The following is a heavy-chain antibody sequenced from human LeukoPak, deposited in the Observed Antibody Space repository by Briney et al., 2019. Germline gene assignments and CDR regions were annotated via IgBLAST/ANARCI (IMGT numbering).Heavy chain of an antibody. CDR1: GYTLTELS. J-gene: IGHJ4*02. D-gene: IGHD1/OR15-1a*01. CDR3: ATVGAAGNTFPFDY. Sequence: GASVKVSCTVSGYTLTELSMHWVRQAPGKGLEWMGGFDPEDGETIYAQKFQGRVTMTEDTSTDTAYMELSSLRSEDTAVYYCATVGAAGNTFPFDYWGQGTLVTVSS. V-gene: IGHV1-24*01. CDR2: FDPEDGET.